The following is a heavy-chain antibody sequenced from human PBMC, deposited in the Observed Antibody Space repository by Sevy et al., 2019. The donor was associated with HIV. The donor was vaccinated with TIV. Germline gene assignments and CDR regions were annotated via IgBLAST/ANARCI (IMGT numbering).Heavy chain of an antibody. J-gene: IGHJ3*01. Sequence: GSLRLSCAASGFTFSRYWMSWVRQAPGKGLEWVGNVKEDGSEKYYGDSVKGRFTISRDNAKNSLFLQMKSLRAEDTAVYYCARGDYYDRSGFYIDAFDVWGQGTMVTVSS. V-gene: IGHV3-7*04. CDR3: ARGDYYDRSGFYIDAFDV. CDR1: GFTFSRYW. D-gene: IGHD3-22*01. CDR2: VKEDGSEK.